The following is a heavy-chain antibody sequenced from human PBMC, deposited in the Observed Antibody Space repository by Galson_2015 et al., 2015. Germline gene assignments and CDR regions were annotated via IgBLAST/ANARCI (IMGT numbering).Heavy chain of an antibody. Sequence: SVRLSCAASGFTFSSYRMNWVRQAPGKGLEWVSSISSSSSYIYYADSVKGRFNISRDNAKNSLYLQMNSLRAEGTAVYYCARDPPDYYDSSGYYDYWGQGTLVTVSS. CDR3: ARDPPDYYDSSGYYDY. CDR2: ISSSSSYI. V-gene: IGHV3-21*01. CDR1: GFTFSSYR. J-gene: IGHJ4*02. D-gene: IGHD3-22*01.